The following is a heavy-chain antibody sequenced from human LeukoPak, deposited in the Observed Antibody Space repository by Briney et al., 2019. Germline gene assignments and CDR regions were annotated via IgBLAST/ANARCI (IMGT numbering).Heavy chain of an antibody. CDR1: GGSISSYY. J-gene: IGHJ4*02. CDR3: ATGAVAPRY. CDR2: INNDGST. V-gene: IGHV4-59*08. Sequence: SETLSLTCTVSGGSISSYYWSWIRQPPGKGLEYIGYINNDGSTNYNPSLKSRVTISLDTSKNQFSLKLSSVIAADTAVYYCATGAVAPRYWGQGTLITVSS. D-gene: IGHD4/OR15-4a*01.